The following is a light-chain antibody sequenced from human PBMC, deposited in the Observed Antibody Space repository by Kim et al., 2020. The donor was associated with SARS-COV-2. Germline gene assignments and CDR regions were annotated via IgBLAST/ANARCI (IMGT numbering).Light chain of an antibody. J-gene: IGKJ5*01. CDR1: QSVNTD. CDR3: QQYNNWPPIT. CDR2: GAS. Sequence: IVMTQSPAALSVSPGGTATLSCRASQSVNTDLAWYQHTPGQAPRLLIYGASTRATGVPARFSGSGSGTEFTLTISSLQSEDFAVYYWQQYNNWPPITFGQGTKLDIK. V-gene: IGKV3-15*01.